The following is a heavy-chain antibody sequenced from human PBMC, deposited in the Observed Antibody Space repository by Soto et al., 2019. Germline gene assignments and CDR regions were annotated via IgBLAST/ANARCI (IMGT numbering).Heavy chain of an antibody. CDR1: GFTFSSCA. V-gene: IGHV3-23*01. J-gene: IGHJ4*02. CDR3: AKESYHRRPDFDY. CDR2: IGGSGDDT. D-gene: IGHD3-16*01. Sequence: EVQVLESGGGLVQPGGSLRLSCAASGFTFSSCAMSWVRQAPGKGLEWVSGIGGSGDDTEYTDSVKGRFTISRDNSKNTLYRQMNSLRAEDTALYYCAKESYHRRPDFDYWGQGTLVTVSS.